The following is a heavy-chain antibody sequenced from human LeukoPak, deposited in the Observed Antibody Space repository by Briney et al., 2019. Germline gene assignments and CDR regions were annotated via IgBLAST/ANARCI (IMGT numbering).Heavy chain of an antibody. CDR2: IYYSGSP. D-gene: IGHD5-18*01. J-gene: IGHJ4*02. Sequence: SDTLSLTCTVSGAPKNNNYWPWIRQPPGRGLEGIGYIYYSGSPNYIPSLNPSLNSRVTISLDTSKNQFSLRLTSVTAADTGVYFCARGRLDTAKSLGYWGQGTLVTVSS. CDR1: GAPKNNNY. V-gene: IGHV4-59*07. CDR3: ARGRLDTAKSLGY.